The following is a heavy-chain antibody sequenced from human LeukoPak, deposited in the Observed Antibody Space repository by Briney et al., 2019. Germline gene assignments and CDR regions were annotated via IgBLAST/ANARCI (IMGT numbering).Heavy chain of an antibody. J-gene: IGHJ3*02. V-gene: IGHV3-74*01. Sequence: GESLRLSCAASGFTFSNYWMHWVRQAPGKGLVWVSRINTDGSSRNYADPVKGRFTISRDNAKNTLYLQMHSLRAGDTAVYYCARVSSSGWRRSKGNDAFDIWGQGTVVTVSS. CDR3: ARVSSSGWRRSKGNDAFDI. CDR1: GFTFSNYW. CDR2: INTDGSSR. D-gene: IGHD6-19*01.